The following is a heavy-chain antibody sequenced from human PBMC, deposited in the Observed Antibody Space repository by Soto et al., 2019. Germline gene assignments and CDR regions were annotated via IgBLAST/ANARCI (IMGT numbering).Heavy chain of an antibody. CDR1: GYTFNRYG. CDR3: ARDHIGRAGSGMDV. D-gene: IGHD2-15*01. V-gene: IGHV1-18*01. J-gene: IGHJ6*02. Sequence: QVQLVQSGSEVKKPGASVKVSCKASGYTFNRYGVSWVRQAPGQGLEWMGWISAYNANTNYAQNLQGRVTITTDTSTSTAYMELRSLRSDDTAVYHCARDHIGRAGSGMDVWGQGTTVTVSS. CDR2: ISAYNANT.